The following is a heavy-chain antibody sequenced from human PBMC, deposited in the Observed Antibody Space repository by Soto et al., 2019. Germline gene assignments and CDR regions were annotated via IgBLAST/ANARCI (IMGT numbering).Heavy chain of an antibody. CDR1: GFIFSNYA. Sequence: EVKLLESGGGLVQPGGSLRLSCAASGFIFSNYAMTWVRQAPGKGLECVSSVSGSGNNTYYAASMKGHFTISRDNSKTTLYLQMNGLRPEDTAVYYCERKARDIDCWGQGTLVTVSA. J-gene: IGHJ4*02. D-gene: IGHD3-9*01. CDR2: VSGSGNNT. V-gene: IGHV3-23*01. CDR3: ERKARDIDC.